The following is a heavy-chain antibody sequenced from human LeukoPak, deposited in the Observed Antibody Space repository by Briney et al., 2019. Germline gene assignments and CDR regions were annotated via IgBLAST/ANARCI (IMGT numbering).Heavy chain of an antibody. CDR3: AKHRSGIAASGASY. V-gene: IGHV3-23*01. J-gene: IGHJ4*02. CDR2: MGGNGGVSGDST. Sequence: GRSRRLSCAASAFTFSNYAMRWVRHPPGGGLGWVSVSLMGGNGGVSGDSTYNAHAVKGRFTNYRKDYNNRLYLQMNNQRDEDTAVYYCAKHRSGIAASGASYWEQGNLVCVSS. D-gene: IGHD6-13*01. CDR1: AFTFSNYA.